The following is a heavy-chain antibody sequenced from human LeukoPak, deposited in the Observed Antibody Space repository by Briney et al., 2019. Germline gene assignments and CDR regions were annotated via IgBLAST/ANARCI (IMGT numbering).Heavy chain of an antibody. J-gene: IGHJ5*02. CDR1: GYTFTGYY. CDR3: ARDRVVVPAARLTEFDP. V-gene: IGHV1-2*02. CDR2: INPNSGGT. D-gene: IGHD2-2*01. Sequence: ASVKVSCKASGYTFTGYYMHWVRQAPGQGLEWMGWINPNSGGTNYAQKFQGRVNMTRDTSISTAYMELSRLRSDDTAVYYCARDRVVVPAARLTEFDPWGQGTLVTVST.